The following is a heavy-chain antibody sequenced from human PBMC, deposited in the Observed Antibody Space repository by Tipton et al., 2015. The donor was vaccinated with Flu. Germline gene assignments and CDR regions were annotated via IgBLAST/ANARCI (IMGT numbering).Heavy chain of an antibody. CDR2: IHNSGTS. J-gene: IGHJ4*02. CDR1: GGSIGSNY. V-gene: IGHV4-59*01. Sequence: TLSLTCTVSGGSIGSNYWSWVRQPPGKGLEYIGYIHNSGTSNYNPSLKSRVTMSVDTSKNQFSLKLTSLTPADTAVYYCARNGHDCTNNWGQGTLVTVSS. D-gene: IGHD4-11*01. CDR3: ARNGHDCTNN.